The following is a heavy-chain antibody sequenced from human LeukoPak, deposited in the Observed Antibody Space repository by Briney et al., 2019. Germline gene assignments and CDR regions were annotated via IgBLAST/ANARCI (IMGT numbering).Heavy chain of an antibody. V-gene: IGHV4-4*08. CDR1: GGSISSHY. J-gene: IGHJ4*02. CDR2: IYSSGST. D-gene: IGHD3-22*01. Sequence: SETLSLTCTVSGGSISSHYWSWIRQPPGKGLEWIGRIYSSGSTNYNPSLKSRVIISVDTSKNQFSLKLSSVTAADTAVYYCARDSPSYYDSSSYSNWGQGTLVTVSS. CDR3: ARDSPSYYDSSSYSN.